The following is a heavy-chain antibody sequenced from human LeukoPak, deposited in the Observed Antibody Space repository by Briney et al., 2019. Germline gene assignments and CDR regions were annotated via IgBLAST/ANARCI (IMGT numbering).Heavy chain of an antibody. Sequence: GRSLRLSCAASGFTFSSYGMHWVRQAPGKGLEWVAVIWYDGSNKYYADSVKGRFTISRDNSKNTLYLQMNSLRAEDTAVYYCAKDRGRYCSGGSCYTTHYFDYWGQGTLVTVSS. CDR2: IWYDGSNK. J-gene: IGHJ4*02. CDR1: GFTFSSYG. CDR3: AKDRGRYCSGGSCYTTHYFDY. V-gene: IGHV3-33*06. D-gene: IGHD2-15*01.